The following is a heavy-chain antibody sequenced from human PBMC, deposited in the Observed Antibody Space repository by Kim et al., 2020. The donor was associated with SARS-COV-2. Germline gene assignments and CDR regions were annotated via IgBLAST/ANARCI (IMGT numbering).Heavy chain of an antibody. J-gene: IGHJ4*02. Sequence: GGSLRLSCAASGFTFSSYSMNWVRQAPGKGLEWVSYISSSSSALYYADSVKGRFTISRDNAKNSLYLQMNSLRAEDTAVYYCARESFGGYDYDYWGQGTLVTVSS. CDR2: ISSSSSAL. CDR1: GFTFSSYS. CDR3: ARESFGGYDYDY. D-gene: IGHD5-12*01. V-gene: IGHV3-48*04.